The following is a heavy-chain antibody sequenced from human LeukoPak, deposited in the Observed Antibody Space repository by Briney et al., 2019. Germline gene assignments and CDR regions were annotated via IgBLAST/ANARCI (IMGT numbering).Heavy chain of an antibody. Sequence: SETLSLTCAVYGGSISGYYWSWVRQPPGKGLEWIGEINHSGSTNYNSSLKSRVIISIDTSKNQFSLNLSSVTAADTAVYCCARGVKYCSSTSCYRSVFDPWGQGTLVTVSS. V-gene: IGHV4-34*01. CDR3: ARGVKYCSSTSCYRSVFDP. CDR2: INHSGST. CDR1: GGSISGYY. D-gene: IGHD2-2*01. J-gene: IGHJ5*02.